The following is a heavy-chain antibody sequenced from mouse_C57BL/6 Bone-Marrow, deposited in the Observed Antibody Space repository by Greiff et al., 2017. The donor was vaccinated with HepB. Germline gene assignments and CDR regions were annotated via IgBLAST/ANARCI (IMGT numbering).Heavy chain of an antibody. CDR2: IYPRSGNT. D-gene: IGHD1-1*01. Sequence: QVQLQQSGAELARPGASVKLSCKASGYTFTSYGISWVKQRTGQGLEWIVEIYPRSGNTYYNEKFKGKATLTADKSSSTAYMELRSLTSEDSAVYFCARSRAIYYYGDWYFDVWGTGTTVTVSS. V-gene: IGHV1-81*01. CDR1: GYTFTSYG. J-gene: IGHJ1*03. CDR3: ARSRAIYYYGDWYFDV.